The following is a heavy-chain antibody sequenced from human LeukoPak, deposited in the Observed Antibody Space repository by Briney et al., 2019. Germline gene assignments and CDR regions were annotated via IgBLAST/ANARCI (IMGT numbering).Heavy chain of an antibody. CDR1: GFTFSRYA. Sequence: GGSLRLSCAASGFTFSRYAMHWVRQAPGKGLEWVAVISYDGSIKYYADSVKGRFTISRDSSKNTLYLQMNSLRAEDTAVYYCASHYDTSGYHYFDFRGQGTLVTVSS. V-gene: IGHV3-30-3*01. J-gene: IGHJ4*02. CDR2: ISYDGSIK. D-gene: IGHD3-22*01. CDR3: ASHYDTSGYHYFDF.